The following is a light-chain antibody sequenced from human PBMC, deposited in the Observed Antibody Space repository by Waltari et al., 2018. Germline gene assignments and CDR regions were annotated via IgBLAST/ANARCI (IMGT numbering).Light chain of an antibody. Sequence: QTVVTQEASLTVSPGRTVTLTCASSTGAVSDTNFPSWFQQRPGQAPRTLIYGARNKYSRTSDRFSGSRLGGKAALTISSVQPEDEADYFCLLYYDGIRVFGGGTKLTVL. V-gene: IGLV7-43*01. J-gene: IGLJ3*02. CDR3: LLYYDGIRV. CDR1: TGAVSDTNF. CDR2: GAR.